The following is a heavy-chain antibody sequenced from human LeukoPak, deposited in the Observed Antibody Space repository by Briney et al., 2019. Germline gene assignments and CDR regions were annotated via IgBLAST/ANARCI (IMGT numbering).Heavy chain of an antibody. Sequence: PSETLSLTCTVSGVSISSHYWSWIRQSPGKGLEWIGNIYYTGSTNYNPSLKSRVAISIDTSKNQFSLTLNSVTAADAAVYYCASAGNPHYLDFWGLGPLITVSS. CDR2: IYYTGST. V-gene: IGHV4-59*11. CDR1: GVSISSHY. J-gene: IGHJ4*02. CDR3: ASAGNPHYLDF.